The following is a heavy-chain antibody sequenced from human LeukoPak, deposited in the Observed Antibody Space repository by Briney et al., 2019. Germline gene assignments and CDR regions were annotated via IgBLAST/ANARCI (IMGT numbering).Heavy chain of an antibody. Sequence: GGSLRLSCAASGFTFSSYWMHWVRQAPGKGLVWVSRINSDGSSTSYADSVKGRFTISRDNSKNTLYLQMNSLRAEDTAVYYCAKDRKTLESRITIFGVVISPSWFDPWGQGTLVTVSS. CDR2: INSDGSST. V-gene: IGHV3-74*01. CDR3: AKDRKTLESRITIFGVVISPSWFDP. J-gene: IGHJ5*02. D-gene: IGHD3-3*01. CDR1: GFTFSSYW.